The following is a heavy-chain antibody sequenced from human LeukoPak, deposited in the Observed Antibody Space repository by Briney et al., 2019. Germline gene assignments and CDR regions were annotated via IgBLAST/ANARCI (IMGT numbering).Heavy chain of an antibody. V-gene: IGHV1-8*01. CDR2: MNPNSGNT. CDR1: GYTFTSYD. D-gene: IGHD1-20*01. J-gene: IGHJ4*02. CDR3: ARDQRANWNDHKSFDY. Sequence: ATAKVSCKASGYTFTSYDINWVRQATGQGLEWMGWMNPNSGNTGYAQKFQGRVTMTRNTSISTAYMELSSLRSEDTAVYYCARDQRANWNDHKSFDYWGQGTLVTVSS.